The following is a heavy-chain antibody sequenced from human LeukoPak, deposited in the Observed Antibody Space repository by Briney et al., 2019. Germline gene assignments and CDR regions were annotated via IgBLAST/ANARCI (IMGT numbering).Heavy chain of an antibody. Sequence: SETLSLTCTVSGGSISSYYWSWIRRPPGKGLEWIGYIYYSGSTNYNPSLRSRAAISIDTSKDQFSLQLSSVTAADTAVYYCARGWYSSGWYTLDSWGQGALVTVSS. J-gene: IGHJ4*02. V-gene: IGHV4-59*01. CDR1: GGSISSYY. CDR3: ARGWYSSGWYTLDS. D-gene: IGHD6-19*01. CDR2: IYYSGST.